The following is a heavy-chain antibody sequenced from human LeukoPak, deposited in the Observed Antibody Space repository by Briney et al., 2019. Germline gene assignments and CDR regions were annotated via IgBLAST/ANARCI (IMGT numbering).Heavy chain of an antibody. Sequence: SETLSLTCTVSGGSISSSSYYWGWIRQPPGKGLEWIGSIYHSGSTYYNPSLKSRVTIAVETSKNQFSLKLSSVTAAGKAVYYCARSCRILDIVATIRARLGGNGFDIWGQGTMVTVSS. CDR2: IYHSGST. D-gene: IGHD5-12*01. J-gene: IGHJ3*02. CDR3: ARSCRILDIVATIRARLGGNGFDI. V-gene: IGHV4-39*07. CDR1: GGSISSSSYY.